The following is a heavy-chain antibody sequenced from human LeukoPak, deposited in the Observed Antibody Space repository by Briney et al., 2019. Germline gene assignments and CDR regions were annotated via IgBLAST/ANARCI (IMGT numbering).Heavy chain of an antibody. J-gene: IGHJ4*02. D-gene: IGHD3-3*01. CDR2: IYYSGST. CDR3: ARGAGYYDFWSGYSPFDY. V-gene: IGHV4-59*01. CDR1: GGSISSYY. Sequence: SETLSLTCTASGGSISSYYWSWIRQPPGKGLEWIGYIYYSGSTNYNPSLKSRVTISEDTSKNQFSLKLSSVTAADTAVYYCARGAGYYDFWSGYSPFDYWGQGTLVTVSS.